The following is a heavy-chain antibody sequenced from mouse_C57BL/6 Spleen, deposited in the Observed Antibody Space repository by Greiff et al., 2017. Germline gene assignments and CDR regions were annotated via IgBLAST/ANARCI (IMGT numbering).Heavy chain of an antibody. CDR1: GFTFSDFY. J-gene: IGHJ4*01. V-gene: IGHV7-1*01. CDR3: ARAFYDYGAMDY. D-gene: IGHD2-10*01. CDR2: SRNKANDYTT. Sequence: EVKLVESGGGLVQSGRSLRLSCATSGFTFSDFYMEWVRQAPGKGLEWIAASRNKANDYTTEYSASVKGRFIVSRDTSQSILYLQMNALRAEDTAIYYCARAFYDYGAMDYWGQGTSVTVSS.